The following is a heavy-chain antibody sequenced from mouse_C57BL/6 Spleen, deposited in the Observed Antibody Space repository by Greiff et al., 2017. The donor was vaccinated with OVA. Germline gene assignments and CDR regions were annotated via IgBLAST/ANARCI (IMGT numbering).Heavy chain of an antibody. CDR1: GYAFCSSW. CDR3: ALEGLPISGDY. Sequence: QFQLQQSGPELVKPGASVKISCKASGYAFCSSWMNWVKQRPGKGLEWIGRIYPGDGDTNYNGKFKGKATLTADKSSSTAYMQLSSLTSEDSAVYFCALEGLPISGDYWGQGTSVTVSS. V-gene: IGHV1-82*01. D-gene: IGHD2-4*01. J-gene: IGHJ4*01. CDR2: IYPGDGDT.